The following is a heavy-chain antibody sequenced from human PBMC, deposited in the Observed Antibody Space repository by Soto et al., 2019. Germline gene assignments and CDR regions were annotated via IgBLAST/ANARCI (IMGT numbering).Heavy chain of an antibody. V-gene: IGHV3-33*01. Sequence: RGSRRLSCAASGFPFSSHGMPWGRKAPGKGLEWVAVIWYDGSNKYYADSVKGRFTISRDNSKNTLYLQMNSLRAEDTAVYYCARDPKVPAAIDFDYWGQGT. D-gene: IGHD2-2*02. CDR2: IWYDGSNK. CDR3: ARDPKVPAAIDFDY. J-gene: IGHJ4*02. CDR1: GFPFSSHG.